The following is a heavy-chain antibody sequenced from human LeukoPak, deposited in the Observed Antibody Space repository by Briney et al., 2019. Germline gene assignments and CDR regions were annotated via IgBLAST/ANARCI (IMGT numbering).Heavy chain of an antibody. D-gene: IGHD5-12*01. J-gene: IGHJ4*02. CDR2: INHSGST. V-gene: IGHV4-34*01. CDR1: GGSFSGYY. Sequence: KSSETLSLTCAVYGGSFSGYYWSWIRQPPGKGLEWIGEINHSGSTNYNPSLKSRVTISVDTSKNQFSLKLSSVTAADTAVYYCAREVEWLRLATFGYWGQGTLVTVSS. CDR3: AREVEWLRLATFGY.